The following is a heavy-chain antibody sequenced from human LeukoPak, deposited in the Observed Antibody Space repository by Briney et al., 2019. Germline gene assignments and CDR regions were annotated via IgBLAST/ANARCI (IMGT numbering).Heavy chain of an antibody. J-gene: IGHJ4*02. V-gene: IGHV3-30-3*01. CDR3: ARGQNIVVVPAAMGYSSYSSSWYGMDC. D-gene: IGHD2-2*01. Sequence: GGSLRLSCAASGFTFSSYAMHWVRQAPGKGLEWVAVISYDGSNKYYADSVKGRFTISRDNSKNTLYLQMNSLRAEDTAVYYCARGQNIVVVPAAMGYSSYSSSWYGMDCWGQGTLVTVSS. CDR2: ISYDGSNK. CDR1: GFTFSSYA.